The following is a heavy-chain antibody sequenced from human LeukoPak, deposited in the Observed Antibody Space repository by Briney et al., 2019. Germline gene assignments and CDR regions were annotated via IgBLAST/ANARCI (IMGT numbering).Heavy chain of an antibody. J-gene: IGHJ3*02. Sequence: SETLSLTCSVSGGSISSYFWSWIRQPAGKGLEWIGRISTRGSTNYNPSLKSRVTLSVDTSKNQFSLRLSSVTAADTAVYYCARVRDYDFWSGYSGDAFDIWGQGTMVTVSS. CDR2: ISTRGST. V-gene: IGHV4-4*07. CDR1: GGSISSYF. CDR3: ARVRDYDFWSGYSGDAFDI. D-gene: IGHD3-3*01.